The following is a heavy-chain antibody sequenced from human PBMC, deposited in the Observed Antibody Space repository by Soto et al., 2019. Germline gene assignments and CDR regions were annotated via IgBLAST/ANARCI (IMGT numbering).Heavy chain of an antibody. CDR1: GFTFSSYG. D-gene: IGHD4-17*01. CDR3: AREVVQSTTVTTRYFDL. Sequence: QVQLVESGGGVVQPGRSLRLSCAASGFTFSSYGMHWVRQAPGKGLEWVAVIWYDGSNKYYADSVKGRFTISRDNSKNTLYLQMNILRAEDTAVYYCAREVVQSTTVTTRYFDLWGRGTLVTVSS. V-gene: IGHV3-33*01. CDR2: IWYDGSNK. J-gene: IGHJ2*01.